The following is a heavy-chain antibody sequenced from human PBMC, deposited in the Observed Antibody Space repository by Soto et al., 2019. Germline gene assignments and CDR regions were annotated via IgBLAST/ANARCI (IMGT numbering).Heavy chain of an antibody. D-gene: IGHD2-15*01. J-gene: IGHJ6*02. V-gene: IGHV3-15*07. Sequence: EVQLVESGGGLVKPGGSLRLSCAASGFTFSNAWMNWVRQAPGKGLEWVGRIKSKTDGGTTDYAAPVKGRFTISRDDSKNTLYLQMNSLKTEDTAMYYCTTDAEGYSSVGMDVWGQGTTVTVSS. CDR3: TTDAEGYSSVGMDV. CDR2: IKSKTDGGTT. CDR1: GFTFSNAW.